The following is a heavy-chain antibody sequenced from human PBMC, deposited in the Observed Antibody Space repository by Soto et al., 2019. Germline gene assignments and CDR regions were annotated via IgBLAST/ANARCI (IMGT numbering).Heavy chain of an antibody. J-gene: IGHJ3*02. Sequence: QVQLVQSGAEVKKPGSSVEVSCKASGGTLISNAISWVRQAPGQGLEWMGGIIPILGSANYAQKFQDRVTITADESTSTTYMELNSLRSEDAAVYYCASRERVDAFDIWGQGTMVTVSS. CDR2: IIPILGSA. V-gene: IGHV1-69*01. D-gene: IGHD1-26*01. CDR3: ASRERVDAFDI. CDR1: GGTLISNA.